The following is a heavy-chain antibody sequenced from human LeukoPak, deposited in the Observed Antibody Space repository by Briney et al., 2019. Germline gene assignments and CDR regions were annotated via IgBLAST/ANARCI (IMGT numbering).Heavy chain of an antibody. J-gene: IGHJ4*02. CDR1: GGSTSSYY. CDR2: MYYSGGT. D-gene: IGHD6-19*01. Sequence: PSETLSLTCNVSGGSTSSYYYHWIRQAPGKGLEWIGYMYYSGGTNYSPSLQSRVTISIDTSKGQFSLKLTSVTAADTAVYYCARGLGSGQYSSGWLVYWGQGTLVTVSS. CDR3: ARGLGSGQYSSGWLVY. V-gene: IGHV4-59*01.